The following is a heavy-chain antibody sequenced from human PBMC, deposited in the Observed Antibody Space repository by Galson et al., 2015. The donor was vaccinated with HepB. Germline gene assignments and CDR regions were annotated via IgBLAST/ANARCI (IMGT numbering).Heavy chain of an antibody. J-gene: IGHJ3*02. D-gene: IGHD3-22*01. CDR1: GFRFSTYG. Sequence: SLRLSCAASGFRFSTYGMQWVRQAPGKGLEWVAVVSYDGSNKYYAVSVKGRFTISRDNSKDTLWLQMNSLRAEDTAMYCCAKIYYYDTTGYYRSNEVFDIWGQGTMVTVSS. V-gene: IGHV3-30*18. CDR3: AKIYYYDTTGYYRSNEVFDI. CDR2: VSYDGSNK.